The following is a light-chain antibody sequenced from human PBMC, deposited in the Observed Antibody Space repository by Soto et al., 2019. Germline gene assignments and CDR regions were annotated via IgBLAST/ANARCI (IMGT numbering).Light chain of an antibody. CDR3: LQRSNWPLT. J-gene: IGKJ4*01. CDR2: DAS. V-gene: IGKV3-11*01. Sequence: DIVLIQSPDTLSLSPGERATLSCRASQNVRTFLAWYQQKPGQAPRLLISDASYRATGIPPRFSGSGSGTDFTLTISSLEPEDFAVYYCLQRSNWPLTFGGGTKVEI. CDR1: QNVRTF.